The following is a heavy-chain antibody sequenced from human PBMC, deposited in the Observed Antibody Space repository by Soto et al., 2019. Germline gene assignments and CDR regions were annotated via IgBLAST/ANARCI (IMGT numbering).Heavy chain of an antibody. V-gene: IGHV4-31*03. CDR2: IYYSGST. Sequence: SETLSLTCTVSGGSISSGGYYWSWIRQHPGKGLEWIGYIYYSGSTYYNPSLKSRVTISVDTSKNQFSLKLSPVTAADTAVYYCASGRNYYDSSGYADWGQGTLVTVSS. D-gene: IGHD3-22*01. CDR3: ASGRNYYDSSGYAD. CDR1: GGSISSGGYY. J-gene: IGHJ4*02.